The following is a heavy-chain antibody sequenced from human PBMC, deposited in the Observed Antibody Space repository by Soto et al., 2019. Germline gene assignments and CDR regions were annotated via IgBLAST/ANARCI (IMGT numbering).Heavy chain of an antibody. Sequence: QVQLQESGPGLVKPSETLSLTCTVSGGSIGNSYWSWIRQSPGKGLEWIGYIYYSGSSNYNPSLMSRVSISVDTSQHQFSLKLSSVTAADTAVYYCARHSSSWPIFDYWGQGTLVIVSS. CDR1: GGSIGNSY. CDR3: ARHSSSWPIFDY. V-gene: IGHV4-59*08. CDR2: IYYSGSS. D-gene: IGHD6-13*01. J-gene: IGHJ4*02.